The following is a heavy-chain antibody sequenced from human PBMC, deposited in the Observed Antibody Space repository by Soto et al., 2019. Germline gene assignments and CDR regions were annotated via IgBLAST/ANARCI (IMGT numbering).Heavy chain of an antibody. V-gene: IGHV1-18*04. J-gene: IGHJ6*02. Sequence: ASVKVSCKASGYTFTSYGISWVRQAPGQGLEWMGWISAYNGNTNYAQKLQGRVTMTTDTSTSTAYMELRSLRSDDTAVYYCARDQTAGSPTPYYYYGMDVWGQGTTVTVSS. CDR2: ISAYNGNT. D-gene: IGHD6-19*01. CDR3: ARDQTAGSPTPYYYYGMDV. CDR1: GYTFTSYG.